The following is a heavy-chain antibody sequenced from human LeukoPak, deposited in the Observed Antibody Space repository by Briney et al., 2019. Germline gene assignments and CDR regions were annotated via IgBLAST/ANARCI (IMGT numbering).Heavy chain of an antibody. D-gene: IGHD2-2*01. CDR2: MNPNSGNT. CDR3: ARGFGVPAAMSLFDY. Sequence: ASVKVSCEASGYTFTSYDINWVRQATGQGLEWMGWMNPNSGNTGYAQKFQGRVTITRNTSISTAYMELSSLRSEDTAVYYCARGFGVPAAMSLFDYWGQGTLVTVSS. CDR1: GYTFTSYD. V-gene: IGHV1-8*03. J-gene: IGHJ4*02.